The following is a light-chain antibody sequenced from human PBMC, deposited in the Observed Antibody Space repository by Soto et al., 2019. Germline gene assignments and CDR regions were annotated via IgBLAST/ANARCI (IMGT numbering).Light chain of an antibody. CDR1: QSVSGS. CDR2: GVS. Sequence: EIVMTQSPATLSVSPGERATLSCRASQSVSGSLAWYQQKPGQAPRLLFYGVSTRATGVPARFSGSGSGTEFTLTISSLQSEDFAVYYCQQYNKWLYTFGQGTKLEIK. V-gene: IGKV3-15*01. CDR3: QQYNKWLYT. J-gene: IGKJ2*01.